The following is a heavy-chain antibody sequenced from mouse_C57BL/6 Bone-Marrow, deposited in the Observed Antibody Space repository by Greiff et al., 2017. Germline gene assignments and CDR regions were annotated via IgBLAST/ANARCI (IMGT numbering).Heavy chain of an antibody. Sequence: VQLQQSGAELVRPGASVTLSCKASGYTFTDYDMHWVKQRPVHGLDWIGAIDPETGGTAYNQKFKGKAILTADTSSSTAYMQLRSLTAEDSAVYTCTSPTVVATGDIWGTGTAVSVTS. V-gene: IGHV1-15*01. CDR2: IDPETGGT. D-gene: IGHD1-1*01. CDR1: GYTFTDYD. CDR3: TSPTVVATGDI. J-gene: IGHJ1*03.